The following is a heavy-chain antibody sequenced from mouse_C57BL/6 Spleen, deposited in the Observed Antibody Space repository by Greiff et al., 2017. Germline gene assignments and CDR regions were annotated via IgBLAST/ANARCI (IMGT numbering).Heavy chain of an antibody. D-gene: IGHD1-1*01. V-gene: IGHV1-18*01. CDR3: ARHGSSYYWYFDV. J-gene: IGHJ1*03. CDR1: GYTFTDYN. CDR2: INPNNGGT. Sequence: VQLQQSGPELVKPGASVKIPCKASGYTFTDYNMDWVKQSHGKSLAWIGDINPNNGGTIYNQKFKGKATLTVDKSSSTAYMALRSLTAEDTAVYYCARHGSSYYWYFDVWGTGTTVTVSS.